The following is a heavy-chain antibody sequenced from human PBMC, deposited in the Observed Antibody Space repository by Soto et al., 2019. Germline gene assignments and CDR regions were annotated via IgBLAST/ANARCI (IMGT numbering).Heavy chain of an antibody. J-gene: IGHJ3*02. CDR3: AKLVMPAATIWDNNDAFDI. CDR2: INAGNGNT. V-gene: IGHV1-3*01. Sequence: ASVKVSCKASGYTFTSYAMHWVRQAPGQRLEWMGWINAGNGNTKYSQKFQGRVTITRDTSASTAYMELSSLRSEDTAVYYCAKLVMPAATIWDNNDAFDIWGQGTMVTVSS. CDR1: GYTFTSYA. D-gene: IGHD2-15*01.